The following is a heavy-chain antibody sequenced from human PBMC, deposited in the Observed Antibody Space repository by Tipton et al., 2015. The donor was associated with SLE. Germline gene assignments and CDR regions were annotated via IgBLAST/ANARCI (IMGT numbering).Heavy chain of an antibody. D-gene: IGHD6-19*01. CDR3: ARGIAV. CDR1: SYSVSSGYF. CDR2: IHQSGNT. V-gene: IGHV4-38-2*02. J-gene: IGHJ4*02. Sequence: TLSLTCTVSSYSVSSGYFWGWIRQPPGKGLEWIGSIHQSGNTYFNPTLESRVAMSMDTSKNQFSLKLSSVTAADTAVYYCARGIAVWGQGTLVTVSS.